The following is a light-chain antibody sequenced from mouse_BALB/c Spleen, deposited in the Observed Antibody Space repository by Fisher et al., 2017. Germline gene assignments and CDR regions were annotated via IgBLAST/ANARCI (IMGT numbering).Light chain of an antibody. CDR2: DTS. Sequence: IVLTQTPAIMSASPGEKVTMTCRASSSVSSSYLHWYQQKPGSSPRLLIYDTSKLASGVPARFSGSGSGTSYSLTISSMEAEDAATYYCQQWSSNPWTFGGGTKLEIK. CDR1: SSVSSSY. J-gene: IGKJ1*01. CDR3: QQWSSNPWT. V-gene: IGKV4-79*01.